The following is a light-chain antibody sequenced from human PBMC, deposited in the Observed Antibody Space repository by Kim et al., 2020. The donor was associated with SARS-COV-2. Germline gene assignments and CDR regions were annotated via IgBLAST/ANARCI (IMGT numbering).Light chain of an antibody. Sequence: EIVMTQSPATLSVSPGERATLSCRASQSVSSNLAWYQQKPGQAPRLLIYGASTRATGIPARFSGSVSGTEFTLTISSLQSEDFAVYYCQQYNNWPLTFGGETKVDIK. V-gene: IGKV3-15*01. CDR3: QQYNNWPLT. CDR2: GAS. CDR1: QSVSSN. J-gene: IGKJ4*01.